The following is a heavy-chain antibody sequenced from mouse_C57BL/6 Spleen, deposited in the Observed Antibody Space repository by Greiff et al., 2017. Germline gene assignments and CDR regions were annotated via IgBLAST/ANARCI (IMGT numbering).Heavy chain of an antibody. Sequence: QVQLKQSGAELARPGASVKLSCKASGYTFTSYGISWVKQRTGQGLEWIGEIYPRSGNTYYNEKFKGKATLTADKSSSTAYMELRSLTSEDSAVYFCARFEGRVGAMDYWGQGTSVTVSS. D-gene: IGHD1-1*02. CDR1: GYTFTSYG. CDR2: IYPRSGNT. CDR3: ARFEGRVGAMDY. V-gene: IGHV1-81*01. J-gene: IGHJ4*01.